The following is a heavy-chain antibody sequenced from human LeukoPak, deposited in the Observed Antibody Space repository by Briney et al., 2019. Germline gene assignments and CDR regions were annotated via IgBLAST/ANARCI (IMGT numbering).Heavy chain of an antibody. D-gene: IGHD4-17*01. CDR1: GFTFSTSG. Sequence: GGSLRLSCTGSGFTFSTSGMNWVRQAPGRGLDWISYISSSSDTIVYADSVKGRFTSARDNAKNSLYLQMNSLRVEDTAVYYCASPLGDSVFYWGQETLVTVSS. CDR2: ISSSSDTI. J-gene: IGHJ4*02. CDR3: ASPLGDSVFY. V-gene: IGHV3-48*04.